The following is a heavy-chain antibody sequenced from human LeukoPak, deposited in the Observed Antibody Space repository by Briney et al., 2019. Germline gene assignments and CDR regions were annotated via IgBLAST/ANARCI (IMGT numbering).Heavy chain of an antibody. D-gene: IGHD3-22*01. J-gene: IGHJ4*02. CDR1: GGSFSGYY. Sequence: SETLSLTCAVYGGSFSGYYWTWIRQPPGKGLEWIGEINHSGSTNYNPSLKSRVTISVETSKNQFSLKVSSVTAADTAAYYCARAPVSYYYDILDYWGQGILVTVSS. CDR3: ARAPVSYYYDILDY. CDR2: INHSGST. V-gene: IGHV4-34*01.